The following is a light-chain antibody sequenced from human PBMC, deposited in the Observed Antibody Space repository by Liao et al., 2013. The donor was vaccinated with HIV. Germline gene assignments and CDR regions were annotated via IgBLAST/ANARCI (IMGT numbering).Light chain of an antibody. CDR1: HLGDKS. J-gene: IGLJ1*01. V-gene: IGLV3-1*01. CDR3: QAWDSSTAFYV. CDR2: QNS. Sequence: SYELTQPPSVSVSPGQTARITCSGDHLGDKSASWFQQKPGQSPVLLIYQNSRRPSGIPERFSGSNSGNTATLTISGTQAMDEADYYCQAWDSSTAFYVFGTGTKVTVL.